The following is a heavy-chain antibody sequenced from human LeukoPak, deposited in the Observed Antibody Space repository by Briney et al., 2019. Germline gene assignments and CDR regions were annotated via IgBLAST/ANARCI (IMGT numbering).Heavy chain of an antibody. D-gene: IGHD1-26*01. Sequence: TSETLSLTCAVYGGSFSGYYWSWTRQPPGKGLEWIGEINHSGSTNYNPSLKSRVTISVDTSKNHFSLKLSSATAADTAVYYCARGQGARAYENYWGQGTLVTVSS. J-gene: IGHJ4*02. CDR2: INHSGST. CDR1: GGSFSGYY. V-gene: IGHV4-34*01. CDR3: ARGQGARAYENY.